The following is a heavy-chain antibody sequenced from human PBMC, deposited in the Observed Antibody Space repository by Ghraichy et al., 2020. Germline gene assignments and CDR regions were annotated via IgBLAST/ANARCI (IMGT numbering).Heavy chain of an antibody. D-gene: IGHD2-2*01. CDR1: GFTFSDYA. V-gene: IGHV3-23*01. Sequence: GGSLRLSCAASGFTFSDYAMSWVRQTPGKGLEWVSTVSLGGTISFYADSVRGRFNISRDSSTNTLYLQMDSLRAEDTALYFCAKLSSTRRHYYYYHLDVWGKGTMVTVSS. CDR2: VSLGGTIS. J-gene: IGHJ6*03. CDR3: AKLSSTRRHYYYYHLDV.